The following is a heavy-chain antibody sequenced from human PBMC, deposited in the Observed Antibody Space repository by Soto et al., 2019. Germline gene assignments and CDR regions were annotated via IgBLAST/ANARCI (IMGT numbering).Heavy chain of an antibody. D-gene: IGHD6-6*01. Sequence: QVQLLESGAEVKKPGASVKVSCKAPGYTFTNYGITWVRQAPGQGLEWMGWIGTYNVDTHYTERLQGRVTMTTDTTTSTAYMELRGLRSDDTAVYYCARVRHLVGYFYYHMDVWGKGTTVTVSS. CDR2: IGTYNVDT. J-gene: IGHJ6*03. CDR1: GYTFTNYG. V-gene: IGHV1-18*01. CDR3: ARVRHLVGYFYYHMDV.